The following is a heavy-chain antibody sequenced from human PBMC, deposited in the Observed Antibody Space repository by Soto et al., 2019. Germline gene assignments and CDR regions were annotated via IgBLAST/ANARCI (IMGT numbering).Heavy chain of an antibody. CDR2: ISSNGGST. J-gene: IGHJ4*02. V-gene: IGHV3-64*02. Sequence: VGSLRLSGAASGFTFSSYAMHWVRQAPGKGLEYVSAISSNGGSTYYADSVKGRFTISRDNSKNTLYLQMGSLRAEDMAVYYCARGGRIAAAGTDYWGQGTLVTVSS. CDR3: ARGGRIAAAGTDY. CDR1: GFTFSSYA. D-gene: IGHD6-13*01.